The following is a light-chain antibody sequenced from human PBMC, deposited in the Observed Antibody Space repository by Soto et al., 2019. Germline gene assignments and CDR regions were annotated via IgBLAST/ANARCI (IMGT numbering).Light chain of an antibody. J-gene: IGLJ2*01. V-gene: IGLV1-51*01. CDR3: GTWDSSLSAGL. CDR1: SSNIGNNY. Sequence: QSVLTQPPSVSAAPGQKVTVSCSETSSNIGNNYISWYQQLPGTAPKLLIYDNTKRPSGIPDRFSGSKSGTSATLGITGLQTGDEADYYCGTWDSSLSAGLFGGGTKLTVL. CDR2: DNT.